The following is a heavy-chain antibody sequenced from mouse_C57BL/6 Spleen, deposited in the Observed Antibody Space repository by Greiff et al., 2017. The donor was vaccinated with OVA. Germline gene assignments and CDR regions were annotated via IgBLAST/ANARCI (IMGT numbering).Heavy chain of an antibody. CDR1: GFTIKDYY. V-gene: IGHV14-2*01. D-gene: IGHD4-1*01. Sequence: VQLKESGAELVKPGASVKLSCTASGFTIKDYYMPWVKQRTEQGLEWIGRIDPEDGEIKYAPKFQGRATITADTSSNTAYLQVSSLTSEDTADYYCARAGTYWYFDVWGTGTTVTVSS. CDR3: ARAGTYWYFDV. CDR2: IDPEDGEI. J-gene: IGHJ1*03.